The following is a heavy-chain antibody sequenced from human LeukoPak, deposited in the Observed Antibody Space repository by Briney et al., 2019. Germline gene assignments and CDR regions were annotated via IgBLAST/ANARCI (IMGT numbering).Heavy chain of an antibody. CDR2: IGGTDGTT. J-gene: IGHJ4*02. V-gene: IGHV3-23*01. Sequence: GGSLRLSCAASGFTFSSYAMSWVRQAPGKGLEWVSAIGGTDGTTFYATFVKGRFTISRDNSRNTLYLQMNSLRAEDTAVYYCTKRIDGAGSYYIDFWGQGTVVPVSS. D-gene: IGHD3-10*01. CDR3: TKRIDGAGSYYIDF. CDR1: GFTFSSYA.